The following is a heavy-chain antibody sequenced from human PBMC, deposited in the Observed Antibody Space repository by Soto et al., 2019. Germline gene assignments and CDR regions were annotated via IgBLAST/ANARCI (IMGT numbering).Heavy chain of an antibody. J-gene: IGHJ4*02. CDR1: GYSISSGYY. D-gene: IGHD6-13*01. CDR3: VRVAGSASWYETDS. CDR2: TYYGASS. V-gene: IGHV4-38-2*01. Sequence: ETLSLTCAVSGYSISSGYYWGWIRQPPGKGLEWLGTTYYGASSYYNPSLRSRITILLDASTNQLSLKLSSVTAADTAVYFCVRVAGSASWYETDSWGQGILVTAPQ.